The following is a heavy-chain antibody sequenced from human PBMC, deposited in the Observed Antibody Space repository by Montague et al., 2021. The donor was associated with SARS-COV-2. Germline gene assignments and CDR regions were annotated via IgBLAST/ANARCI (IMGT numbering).Heavy chain of an antibody. CDR3: ARAGQQLATYYYYGMDV. J-gene: IGHJ6*02. Sequence: SETLSLTCTVSGGSISSYYWSWIRQPPGKGLEWIGYIYYSGSTNYNPSLKSRVTISVDTSKNQFSLKLSSVTAADTAVYYCARAGQQLATYYYYGMDVRGQGTTVTVSS. V-gene: IGHV4-59*01. D-gene: IGHD6-13*01. CDR2: IYYSGST. CDR1: GGSISSYY.